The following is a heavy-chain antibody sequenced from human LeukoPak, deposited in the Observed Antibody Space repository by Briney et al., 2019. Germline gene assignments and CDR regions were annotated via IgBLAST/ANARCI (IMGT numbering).Heavy chain of an antibody. V-gene: IGHV3-30*04. D-gene: IGHD6-19*01. CDR2: ISYDGSNK. J-gene: IGHJ6*03. Sequence: GGSLRLSCAASGFTFSSYAMHWVRQAPGKGLEWVAVISYDGSNKYYADSVKGRFTISRDNSKNPLYVQMNSLRAEDTAVYYCARESLANSSGWYGVYYYYYYMDVWGKGTTVTVSS. CDR3: ARESLANSSGWYGVYYYYYYMDV. CDR1: GFTFSSYA.